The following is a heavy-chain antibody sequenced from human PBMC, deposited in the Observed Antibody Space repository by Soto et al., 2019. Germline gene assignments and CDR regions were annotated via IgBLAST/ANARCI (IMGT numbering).Heavy chain of an antibody. Sequence: PSETLSLTCAGYGGSFSGYYWSWIRQPPGKGLEWIGEINHSGSTNYNPSLKSRVTISVDTSKNQFSLKLSSVTAADTAVYYCASAGRGRTYSSSWYFDSLGQGTVVTVSS. CDR1: GGSFSGYY. V-gene: IGHV4-34*01. CDR2: INHSGST. J-gene: IGHJ4*02. D-gene: IGHD6-13*01. CDR3: ASAGRGRTYSSSWYFDS.